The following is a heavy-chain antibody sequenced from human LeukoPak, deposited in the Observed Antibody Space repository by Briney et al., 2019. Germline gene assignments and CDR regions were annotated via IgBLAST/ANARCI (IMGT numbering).Heavy chain of an antibody. CDR2: IIPILGIA. CDR1: GGTFSSYA. V-gene: IGHV1-69*04. CDR3: ARDSPVGAYYYGMDV. D-gene: IGHD1-26*01. J-gene: IGHJ6*02. Sequence: SVKVSCKASGGTFSSYAISWVRQAPGQGLEWMGRIIPILGIANYAQKFQGRVTITADKSTSTAYMELSSLRSEDTAVYYCARDSPVGAYYYGMDVWGQGTTVTVSS.